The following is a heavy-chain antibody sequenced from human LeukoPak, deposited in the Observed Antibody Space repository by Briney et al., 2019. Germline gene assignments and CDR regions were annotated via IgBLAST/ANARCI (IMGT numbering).Heavy chain of an antibody. Sequence: PGRSLRLSCAASGFTFSSYGMHWVRQAPGKGLEWVAVLWYDGTNKYYADSVEGRFTISRDNSRDTLYLQMNSLRAEDAAIYYCARGIAAAGDYYYYGMDVWGQGTTVTVSS. CDR3: ARGIAAAGDYYYYGMDV. J-gene: IGHJ6*02. V-gene: IGHV3-33*01. CDR2: LWYDGTNK. D-gene: IGHD6-13*01. CDR1: GFTFSSYG.